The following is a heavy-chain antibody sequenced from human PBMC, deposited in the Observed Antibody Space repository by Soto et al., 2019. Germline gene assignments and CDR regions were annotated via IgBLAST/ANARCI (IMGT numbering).Heavy chain of an antibody. D-gene: IGHD6-13*01. Sequence: QVQMVQSGGEVKNPGASAKVSCKASGYTFVTHGISWVRQAPGQGPEWMGWVSAYNGKTNYAQKFQGRVNMTRDPSTSTVYMELTSLRSDDTAVYFCARQAWGAAADYWGLGTQVTVSS. V-gene: IGHV1-18*01. CDR3: ARQAWGAAADY. J-gene: IGHJ4*02. CDR2: VSAYNGKT. CDR1: GYTFVTHG.